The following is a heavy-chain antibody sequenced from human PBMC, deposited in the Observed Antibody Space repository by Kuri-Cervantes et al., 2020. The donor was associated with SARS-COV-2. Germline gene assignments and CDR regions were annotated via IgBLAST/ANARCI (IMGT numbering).Heavy chain of an antibody. CDR3: ARGVAVAGYYYFDD. CDR2: IIPIFGTA. Sequence: SVKVSCKASGGTFSSYAISWVRQAPGKGLEWMGGIIPIFGTANYAQKFQGRVTITADESTSTADMELSSLRSEDTAVYYCARGVAVAGYYYFDDWGQGTLVTVSS. J-gene: IGHJ4*02. D-gene: IGHD6-19*01. V-gene: IGHV1-69*13. CDR1: GGTFSSYA.